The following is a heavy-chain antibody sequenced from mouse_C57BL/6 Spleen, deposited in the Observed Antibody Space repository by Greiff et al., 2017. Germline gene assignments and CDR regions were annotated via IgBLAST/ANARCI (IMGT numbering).Heavy chain of an antibody. CDR3: AKNYGSSYLFDY. V-gene: IGHV1-82*01. CDR1: GYAFSSSW. CDR2: IYPGDGDT. D-gene: IGHD1-1*01. Sequence: QVQLKESGPELVKPGASVKISCKASGYAFSSSWMNWVKQRPGKGLEWIGRIYPGDGDTNYNGKFKGKATLTADKSSSTAYMQLSSLTSEDSAVYFCAKNYGSSYLFDYWGQGTTLTVSS. J-gene: IGHJ2*01.